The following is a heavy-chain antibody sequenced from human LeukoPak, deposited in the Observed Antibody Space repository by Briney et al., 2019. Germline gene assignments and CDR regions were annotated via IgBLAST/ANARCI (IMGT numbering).Heavy chain of an antibody. D-gene: IGHD3-10*02. J-gene: IGHJ4*02. CDR2: INTGNGDT. Sequence: ASVKVSCKGSGYTFTKYAMHWVRQAPGQRLEWMGWINTGNGDTKYSQKLQGRVTMTTDTSTSTAYMELRSLRSDDTAVYYCARDHTVRGVIIPPFDYWGQGTLVTVSS. V-gene: IGHV1-3*04. CDR1: GYTFTKYA. CDR3: ARDHTVRGVIIPPFDY.